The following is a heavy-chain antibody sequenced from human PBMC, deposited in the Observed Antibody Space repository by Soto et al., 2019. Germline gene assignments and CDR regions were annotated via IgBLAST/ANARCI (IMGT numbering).Heavy chain of an antibody. J-gene: IGHJ4*02. CDR2: IHPSGGGS. CDR3: ARGGHIAVVTDSFDS. Sequence: GASVKVSCKSSGYPFNTYYLHWVRQAPGQGLEWMGMIHPSGGGSTYAQKLLGRVTMTMDSSTSTVFMELTSLRSADTAVYYCARGGHIAVVTDSFDSWGQGTLVTVPS. D-gene: IGHD2-21*02. V-gene: IGHV1-46*02. CDR1: GYPFNTYY.